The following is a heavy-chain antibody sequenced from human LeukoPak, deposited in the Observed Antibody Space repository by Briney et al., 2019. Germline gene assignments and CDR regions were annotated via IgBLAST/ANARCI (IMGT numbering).Heavy chain of an antibody. V-gene: IGHV4-34*01. J-gene: IGHJ5*02. Sequence: SETLSLTCAVYGGSFSGYYWSWIRQPPGKGLEWIGEINHSGSTYYNPSLKSRVTISVDRSKNQFSLKLSSVTAADTAVYYCARAPWANWFDPWGQGTLVTVSS. CDR3: ARAPWANWFDP. CDR2: INHSGST. CDR1: GGSFSGYY. D-gene: IGHD7-27*01.